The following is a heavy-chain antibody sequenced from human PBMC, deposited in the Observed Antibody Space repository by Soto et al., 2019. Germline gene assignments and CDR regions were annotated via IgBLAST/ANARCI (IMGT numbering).Heavy chain of an antibody. V-gene: IGHV1-69*02. Sequence: QVQLVQSGAEVKKPGSSVKVSCKASGGTFTDYTITWVRQAPGQGLEWMGRIIPVLDLSNYAQKFQGRVTITADKSTTTSYMELSGLTSEDTAVYYCAKKLGPSAFDLWGSGTLVTVSS. J-gene: IGHJ2*01. CDR1: GGTFTDYT. CDR2: IIPVLDLS. D-gene: IGHD1-26*01. CDR3: AKKLGPSAFDL.